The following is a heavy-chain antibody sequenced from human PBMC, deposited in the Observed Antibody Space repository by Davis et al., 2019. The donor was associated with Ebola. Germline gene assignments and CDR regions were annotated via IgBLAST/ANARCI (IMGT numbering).Heavy chain of an antibody. Sequence: PGGSLRLSCAASGFTFRSYDMHWVRQATGKGLEWVSAIGAAGDTYYPVSVEGRFTISRENAKNSLYLQMNSLRAEDTAVYYCARAGFGSTWFDCWGQGILVTVSS. CDR1: GFTFRSYD. J-gene: IGHJ5*01. CDR3: ARAGFGSTWFDC. CDR2: IGAAGDT. D-gene: IGHD6-13*01. V-gene: IGHV3-13*01.